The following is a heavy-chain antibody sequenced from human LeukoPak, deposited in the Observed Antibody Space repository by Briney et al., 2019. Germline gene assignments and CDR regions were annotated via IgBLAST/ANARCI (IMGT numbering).Heavy chain of an antibody. D-gene: IGHD3-22*01. CDR1: GYTFTGYY. V-gene: IGHV1-2*06. Sequence: ASVKVSCKASGYTFTGYYKHWVRQAPGQGLEWMGRINPNSGGTNYAHKFQGRVTMTRDTSISTAYMELSRLRSDDTAVYYCARVRRYYDSSGYYYFDYWGQGTLGTVSS. CDR3: ARVRRYYDSSGYYYFDY. CDR2: INPNSGGT. J-gene: IGHJ4*02.